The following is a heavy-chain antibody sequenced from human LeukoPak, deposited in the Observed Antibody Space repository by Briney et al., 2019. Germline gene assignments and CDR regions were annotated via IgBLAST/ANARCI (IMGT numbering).Heavy chain of an antibody. CDR2: INSDGSST. CDR3: ARVPRGSYYFDY. J-gene: IGHJ4*02. CDR1: GFTFSSYW. D-gene: IGHD1-26*01. V-gene: IGHV3-74*01. Sequence: GGSLRLSCAASGFTFSSYWMHWVRQAPGKGLVWVSRINSDGSSTSYADSVKGRFTISRDNAKNTLCLQMNSLRAEDTAVYYCARVPRGSYYFDYWGQGTLVTVSS.